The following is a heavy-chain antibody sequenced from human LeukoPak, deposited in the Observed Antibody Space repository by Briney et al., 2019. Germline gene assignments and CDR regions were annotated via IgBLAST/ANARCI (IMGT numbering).Heavy chain of an antibody. V-gene: IGHV3-7*03. CDR1: GFTFSSYW. J-gene: IGHJ6*02. CDR3: ARGGGLDV. CDR2: INHNGNVN. Sequence: GGSLRPSCAASGFTFSSYWMNWARQAPGKGLEWVTSINHNGNVNYYVDSVKGRFAISRDNAKNSLYLQMSNLRAEDTAVYFCARGGGLDVWGQGATVTVSS. D-gene: IGHD3-16*01.